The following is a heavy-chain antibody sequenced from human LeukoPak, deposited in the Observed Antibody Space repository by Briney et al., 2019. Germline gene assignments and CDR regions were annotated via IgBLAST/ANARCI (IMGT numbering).Heavy chain of an antibody. CDR3: ARVQRMYSSGWFDY. J-gene: IGHJ4*02. D-gene: IGHD6-19*01. V-gene: IGHV1-2*02. Sequence: ASVKVSCKASGYTFTGYYMHWVRQAPGQGLEWMGWINPNSGGTNYAQKFQGRVTMTRDTSISTAYMELSRLRSDDTAVYYCARVQRMYSSGWFDYWGRGTLVTVSS. CDR2: INPNSGGT. CDR1: GYTFTGYY.